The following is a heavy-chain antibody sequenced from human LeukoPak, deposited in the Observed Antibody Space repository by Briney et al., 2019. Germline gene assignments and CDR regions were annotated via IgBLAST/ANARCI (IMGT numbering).Heavy chain of an antibody. Sequence: SETLSLTCSVSGDSVRNNFYYWGWIRQPPGKGLEWVACLSHAGNTWYNPSLESRLSISVDTSKNQFSLKFSSVTAADTALYWCARHNAPRRVGFDFWGQGILVTVSS. V-gene: IGHV4-39*01. D-gene: IGHD2-2*01. CDR3: ARHNAPRRVGFDF. J-gene: IGHJ4*02. CDR2: LSHAGNT. CDR1: GDSVRNNFYY.